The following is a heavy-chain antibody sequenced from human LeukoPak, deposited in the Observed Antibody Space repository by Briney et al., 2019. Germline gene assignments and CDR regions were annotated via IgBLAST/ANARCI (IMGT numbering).Heavy chain of an antibody. CDR1: GGSISSTNYY. Sequence: PSETLSLTCTVSGGSISSTNYYWAWIRQPPGNGLEWIGSISYSGSTYYNPSLTSRVTLSVDTSKRQFSLRLTSVTAADTAVYYCARHSGYALYNWFDPWGQGTLVTVSS. V-gene: IGHV4-39*01. CDR2: ISYSGST. CDR3: ARHSGYALYNWFDP. D-gene: IGHD5-12*01. J-gene: IGHJ5*02.